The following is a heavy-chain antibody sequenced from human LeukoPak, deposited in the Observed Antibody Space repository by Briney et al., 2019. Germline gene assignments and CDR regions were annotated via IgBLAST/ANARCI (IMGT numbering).Heavy chain of an antibody. CDR1: GFTFSSYA. D-gene: IGHD3-16*01. CDR3: AKAWFDYVWGSSADS. Sequence: GGSLRLSCAASGFTFSSYAMSWVRQAPGKGLEWVSAISGSGGSTYYADSVEGRFTISRDNSKNTLYLQMNSLRAEDTAVYYCAKAWFDYVWGSSADSWGQGTLVTVSS. CDR2: ISGSGGST. V-gene: IGHV3-23*01. J-gene: IGHJ5*01.